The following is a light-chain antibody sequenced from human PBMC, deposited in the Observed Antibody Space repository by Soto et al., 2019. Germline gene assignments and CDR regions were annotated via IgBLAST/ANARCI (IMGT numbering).Light chain of an antibody. CDR1: SSNIGSNY. J-gene: IGLJ2*01. CDR2: EVS. CDR3: SSYGGNNNLV. Sequence: QSVLTQPPSASGTPGQRVTISCSGSSSNIGSNYVDWYQQHPGKAPKLMIYEVSKRPSGVPGRFSASKSGNTASLTVSGLQAEDEADYYCSSYGGNNNLVFGGGTKVTVL. V-gene: IGLV2-8*01.